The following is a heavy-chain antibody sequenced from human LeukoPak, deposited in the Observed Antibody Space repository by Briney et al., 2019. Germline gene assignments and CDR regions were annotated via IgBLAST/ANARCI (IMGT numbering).Heavy chain of an antibody. CDR1: GYSFTSYW. J-gene: IGHJ4*02. Sequence: GESLKISCKGSGYSFTSYWIGWVRQMPGKGLECMGIIYPGDSDTRYSPSFQGQVTISADKSITTAYLQWSSLKASDTAMYYCATNRYTSAWYFDYWGQGTLVTVSS. V-gene: IGHV5-51*01. CDR3: ATNRYTSAWYFDY. CDR2: IYPGDSDT. D-gene: IGHD6-25*01.